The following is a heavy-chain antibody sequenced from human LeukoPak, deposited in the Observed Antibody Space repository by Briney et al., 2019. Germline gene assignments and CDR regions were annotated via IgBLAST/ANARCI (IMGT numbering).Heavy chain of an antibody. Sequence: GGTLRLSCAASGFTFSSYGMSWVRQAPGKGLEWVSAISGSGGSTYYADSVQGRFTISRDNSKDTLYLQMNSLRVEDTAVYYCAKGAEEGVVITSVYYYYMDVWGKGTTVTISS. CDR2: ISGSGGST. V-gene: IGHV3-23*01. J-gene: IGHJ6*03. CDR1: GFTFSSYG. CDR3: AKGAEEGVVITSVYYYYMDV. D-gene: IGHD3-22*01.